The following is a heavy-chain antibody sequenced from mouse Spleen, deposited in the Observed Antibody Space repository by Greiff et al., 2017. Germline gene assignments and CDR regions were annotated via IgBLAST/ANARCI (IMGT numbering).Heavy chain of an antibody. CDR3: ARGATGYYFDY. J-gene: IGHJ2*01. CDR1: GYTFTSYT. V-gene: IGHV1-4*01. Sequence: VKLMESGAELVRPGASVKMSCKASGYTFTSYTMHWVKQRPGQGLEWIGYINPSSGYTKYNQKFKDKATLTADKSSSTAYMQLSSLTSEDSAVYYCARGATGYYFDYWGQGTTLTVSS. CDR2: INPSSGYT. D-gene: IGHD4-1*02.